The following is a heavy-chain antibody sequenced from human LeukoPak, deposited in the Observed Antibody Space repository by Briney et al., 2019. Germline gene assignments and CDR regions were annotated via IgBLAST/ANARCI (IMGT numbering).Heavy chain of an antibody. D-gene: IGHD6-6*01. CDR1: GFTFSSYS. V-gene: IGHV3-48*04. J-gene: IGHJ4*02. Sequence: GGSLILSCAASGFTFSSYSMNWVRQAPGKGLEWVSYISSSSSTIYYADPVKGRFTISRDNAKNSLYLQMNSLRAEDTAVYYCARVPLSSSPFIDYWGQGTLVTVSS. CDR3: ARVPLSSSPFIDY. CDR2: ISSSSSTI.